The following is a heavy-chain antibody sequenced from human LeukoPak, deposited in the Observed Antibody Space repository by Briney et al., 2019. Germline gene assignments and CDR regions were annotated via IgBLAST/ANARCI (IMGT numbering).Heavy chain of an antibody. V-gene: IGHV5-51*01. CDR1: GYSFTTYW. J-gene: IGHJ6*03. CDR2: IYLGDSDT. Sequence: GDSLKISCKGSGYSFTTYWIGWVRQMPGKGLEWMGIIYLGDSDTRYSPSFQGQVTISADKSINTAYLQWSSLKASDTAMYYCARRGKVGTTGYYYMDVWGKGTTVTVSS. D-gene: IGHD1-26*01. CDR3: ARRGKVGTTGYYYMDV.